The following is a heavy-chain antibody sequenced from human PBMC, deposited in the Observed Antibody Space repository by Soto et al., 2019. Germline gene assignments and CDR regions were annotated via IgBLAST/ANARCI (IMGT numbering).Heavy chain of an antibody. D-gene: IGHD6-13*01. CDR2: IYYSGST. J-gene: IGHJ5*02. CDR1: DGSLSSGGYN. V-gene: IGHV4-31*02. Sequence: LSLTCTVSDGSLSSGGYNCSWIRQHPGKGLEWIGYIYYSGSTNYNPSLKSRVTISVDTSKNQFSLKLSSVTAADTAVYYCASGIAADGWWFDPWGQGTLVTVSS. CDR3: ASGIAADGWWFDP.